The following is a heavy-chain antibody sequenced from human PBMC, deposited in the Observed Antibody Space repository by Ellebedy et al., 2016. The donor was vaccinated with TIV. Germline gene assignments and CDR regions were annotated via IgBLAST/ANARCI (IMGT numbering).Heavy chain of an antibody. D-gene: IGHD6-19*01. CDR3: ARGIALSGGNGFAP. CDR2: VSYSGST. V-gene: IGHV4-39*01. Sequence: MPGGSLRLSCTVSGGSISGSSYYWVWIRQPPGKGLEWIGSVSYSGSTAYSPSLKSRVTIAVDTPKSQFSLNLNSVTAADTAVYYCARGIALSGGNGFAPWGQGTLVTVSS. CDR1: GGSISGSSYY. J-gene: IGHJ5*02.